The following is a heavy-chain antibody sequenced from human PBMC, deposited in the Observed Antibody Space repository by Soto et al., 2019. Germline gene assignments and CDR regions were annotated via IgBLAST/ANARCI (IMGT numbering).Heavy chain of an antibody. V-gene: IGHV4-34*01. Sequence: SETLSLTCAVYGGSFSGYYWSWIRQPPGKGLEWIGEINHSGSTNYNPSLKSRVTISVDTSKNQFSLKLSSVTAADTAVYYCAREGSYYFDYWGQGTLVTVSS. CDR1: GGSFSGYY. CDR2: INHSGST. J-gene: IGHJ4*02. CDR3: AREGSYYFDY.